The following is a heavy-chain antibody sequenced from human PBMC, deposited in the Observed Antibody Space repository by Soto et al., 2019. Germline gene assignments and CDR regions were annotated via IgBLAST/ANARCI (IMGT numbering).Heavy chain of an antibody. CDR2: IDYSGTA. J-gene: IGHJ4*02. Sequence: SVTMSVTRPVASGSSCVSNVFWGWVRQPPGKGLEWIGNIDYSGTAYFNPSLGTRVTFPVDTSKNQFSLTLYSVTAADTAVYYCARTTGRHLDFWGQGILVTVSA. CDR3: ARTTGRHLDF. D-gene: IGHD4-4*01. CDR1: SGSSCVSNVF. V-gene: IGHV4-39*01.